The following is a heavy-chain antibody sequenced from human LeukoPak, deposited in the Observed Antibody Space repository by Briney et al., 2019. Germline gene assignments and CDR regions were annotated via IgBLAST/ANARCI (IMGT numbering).Heavy chain of an antibody. CDR3: YGSGY. CDR2: MYQSGST. CDR1: GGSFSGYY. Sequence: PSETLSLTCAVYGGSFSGYYWSWIRQPPGKGLEWIGYMYQSGSTYYNPSLKSRVTISVDRSKNQFSLTLNSVTAADTAVYYCYGSGYWGQGTLVTVSS. J-gene: IGHJ4*02. V-gene: IGHV4-34*03. D-gene: IGHD3-10*01.